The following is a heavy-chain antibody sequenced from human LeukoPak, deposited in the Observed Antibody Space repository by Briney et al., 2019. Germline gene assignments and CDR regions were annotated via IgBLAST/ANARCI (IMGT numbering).Heavy chain of an antibody. CDR2: ISGSGGST. J-gene: IGHJ4*02. D-gene: IGHD1-20*01. V-gene: IGHV3-23*01. Sequence: GGSLRLSCAASGFTFSSYAMSWVRQAPGKGLEWVSGISGSGGSTYYADSVKGRLTISRDNSKNTLYLQMNSLRAEDTAVYYCAKVYGITGTDDYWGQGTLVTVSS. CDR3: AKVYGITGTDDY. CDR1: GFTFSSYA.